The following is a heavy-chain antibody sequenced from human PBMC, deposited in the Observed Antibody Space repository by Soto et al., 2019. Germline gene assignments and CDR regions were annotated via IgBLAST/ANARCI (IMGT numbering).Heavy chain of an antibody. D-gene: IGHD3-10*01. V-gene: IGHV3-7*04. CDR1: GFTFSTYW. Sequence: EVQLVESGGGLVQPGGSLRLSCTASGFTFSTYWMSWVRQAPGKGLEWVANIKQDGSDKYYVDSVKGRFTISRVKAKNSLYLQMNSLRAEDTAVYYWARDGSGSYPDWFDPWGQGTLVTISS. CDR2: IKQDGSDK. J-gene: IGHJ5*02. CDR3: ARDGSGSYPDWFDP.